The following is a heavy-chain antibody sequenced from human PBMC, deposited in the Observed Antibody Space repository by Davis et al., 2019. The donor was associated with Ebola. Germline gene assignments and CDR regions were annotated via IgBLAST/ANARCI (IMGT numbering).Heavy chain of an antibody. J-gene: IGHJ6*02. Sequence: SVKVSCKASGYTFTSYGISWVRQAPGQGLEWMGRIIPILGIANYAQKFQGRVTITADKSTSTAYMELSSLRSEDTAVYYCARDYYDSVDYYGMDVWGQGTTVTVSS. CDR2: IIPILGIA. D-gene: IGHD3-3*01. V-gene: IGHV1-69*04. CDR3: ARDYYDSVDYYGMDV. CDR1: GYTFTSYG.